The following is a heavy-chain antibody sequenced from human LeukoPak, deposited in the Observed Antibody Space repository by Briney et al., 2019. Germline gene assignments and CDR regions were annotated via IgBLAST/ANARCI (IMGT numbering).Heavy chain of an antibody. CDR3: ARGLMGSIAARRWFDP. CDR2: INHSGST. Sequence: PSETLSLTCAVYGGSFSGYYWSWIRQPPGKGLEWIGEINHSGSTNYNPSLKSRVTMSVDTSKNQFSLKLSSVTAADTAVYYCARGLMGSIAARRWFDPWGQGTLVTVSS. D-gene: IGHD6-6*01. V-gene: IGHV4-34*01. CDR1: GGSFSGYY. J-gene: IGHJ5*02.